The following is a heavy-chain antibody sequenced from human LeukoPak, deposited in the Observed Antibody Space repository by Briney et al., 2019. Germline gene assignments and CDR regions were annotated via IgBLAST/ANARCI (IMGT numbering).Heavy chain of an antibody. J-gene: IGHJ3*01. CDR2: ISISSNYI. D-gene: IGHD3-3*01. V-gene: IGHV3-21*01. CDR3: ARGSRFGVVGRDAL. CDR1: GFTFSRYS. Sequence: GGSLRLSCAASGFTFSRYSMNWVRQAPGKGLEWVSSISISSNYIYYADSVKGRFTISRDNAKNSLYLQVNSLRAEDTAVYYCARGSRFGVVGRDALWGQGTVVTVS.